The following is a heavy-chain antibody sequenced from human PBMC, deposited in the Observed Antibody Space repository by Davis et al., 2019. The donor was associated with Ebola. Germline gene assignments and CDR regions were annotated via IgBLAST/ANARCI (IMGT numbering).Heavy chain of an antibody. CDR3: ARGRIAARLSLFDY. D-gene: IGHD6-6*01. Sequence: GSLRLSCTVSGGSISSYYWSWIRQPSGKGLEWIGYIYYSGRTNYNPSLKSRVTISVDTSKNQFSLKLRSVTAADTAVYYCARGRIAARLSLFDYWGQGTLVTVSS. V-gene: IGHV4-59*01. J-gene: IGHJ4*02. CDR2: IYYSGRT. CDR1: GGSISSYY.